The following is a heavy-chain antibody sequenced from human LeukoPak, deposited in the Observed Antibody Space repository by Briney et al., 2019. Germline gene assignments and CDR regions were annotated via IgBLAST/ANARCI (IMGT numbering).Heavy chain of an antibody. CDR3: ARHSRASSSGWYGYYFDY. CDR1: GGSISSSSYY. D-gene: IGHD6-19*01. J-gene: IGHJ4*02. Sequence: SETLSLTCTVSGGSISSSSYYWGWIRQPPGKGLEWIGSIYYSGSTYYNPSLKSRVTISVDTSKNQFSLKLSSVTAADTAVYYCARHSRASSSGWYGYYFDYWGQGTLVTVSS. V-gene: IGHV4-39*01. CDR2: IYYSGST.